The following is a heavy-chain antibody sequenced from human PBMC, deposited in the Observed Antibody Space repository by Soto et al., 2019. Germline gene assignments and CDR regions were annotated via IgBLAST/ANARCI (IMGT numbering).Heavy chain of an antibody. CDR2: ISYDGSNK. Sequence: GGSLRLSCAASGFTFSSYAMHWVRQAPGKGLEWVAVISYDGSNKYYADSVKGRFTISRDNSKNTLYLQMNSLRAEDTAVYYCARDRKEYYYYYGMDVWGQGTT. CDR1: GFTFSSYA. J-gene: IGHJ6*02. V-gene: IGHV3-30-3*01. CDR3: ARDRKEYYYYYGMDV.